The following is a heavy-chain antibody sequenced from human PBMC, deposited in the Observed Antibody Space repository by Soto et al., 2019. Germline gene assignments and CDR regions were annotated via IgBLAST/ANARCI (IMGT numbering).Heavy chain of an antibody. D-gene: IGHD5-12*01. CDR2: IYYSGST. CDR1: GGSISSGDYY. J-gene: IGHJ6*02. V-gene: IGHV4-30-4*01. CDR3: ARDQIVATTEKNYYYYYGMDV. Sequence: PSETLSLTCTVSGGSISSGDYYWSWIRQPPGKGLEWIGYIYYSGSTYYNPSLKSRVTISVDTSKNQFSLKRSSVTAADTAVYYCARDQIVATTEKNYYYYYGMDVWGQGTTVTVSS.